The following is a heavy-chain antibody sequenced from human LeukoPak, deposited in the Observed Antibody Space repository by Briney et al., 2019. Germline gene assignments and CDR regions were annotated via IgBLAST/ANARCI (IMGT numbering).Heavy chain of an antibody. D-gene: IGHD2-21*01. J-gene: IGHJ6*03. CDR2: INHSGST. CDR3: PRRLAQGVYYYCYMDG. V-gene: IGHV4-34*01. Sequence: SETLSLTCAVYGGSSSGYYWSWIRQPPAKGLEWIGEINHSGSTNYNPSLKSRVTISVDTSKTQFSLNLHSGTAAVTAVSFFPRRLAQGVYYYCYMDGWGKGTTVTDSS. CDR1: GGSSSGYY.